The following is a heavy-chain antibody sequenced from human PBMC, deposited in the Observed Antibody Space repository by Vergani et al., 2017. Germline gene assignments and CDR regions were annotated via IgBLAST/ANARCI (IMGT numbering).Heavy chain of an antibody. CDR2: INPSGGST. CDR1: GHTFTCYY. CDR3: TXGGYYGSIAYWAY. J-gene: IGHJ4*02. Sequence: QVPLVQSGADVKKPGASVTVSCNASGHTFTCYYMHWVRQAPGQGLEWMGIINPSGGSTSHAQKFQGRVTVTSNTSTSTVYMELSRLRTEDTAVYYCTXGGYYGSIAYWAYWGEGTLVTVAS. V-gene: IGHV1-46*03. D-gene: IGHD3-22*01.